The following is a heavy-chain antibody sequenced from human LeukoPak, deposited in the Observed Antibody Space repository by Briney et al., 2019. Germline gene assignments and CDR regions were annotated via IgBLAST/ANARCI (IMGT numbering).Heavy chain of an antibody. CDR3: ARSKQSPLITMIAY. V-gene: IGHV3-21*01. CDR1: GFTFSSYS. CDR2: ISSSSSYI. D-gene: IGHD3-22*01. Sequence: GGSLRLSCAASGFTFSSYSMNWVRQAPGKGLEWVSSISSSSSYIYYADSVKGRFTISRDNAKNSLYLQMNSLRAEDTAVYYCARSKQSPLITMIAYWGQGTLVTVSS. J-gene: IGHJ4*02.